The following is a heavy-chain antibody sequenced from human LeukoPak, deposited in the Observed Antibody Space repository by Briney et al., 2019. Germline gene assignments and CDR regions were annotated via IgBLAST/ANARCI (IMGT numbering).Heavy chain of an antibody. D-gene: IGHD2-2*02. CDR1: GGTFSSYA. CDR3: ARGYQLLYRNYYYYYYMDV. V-gene: IGHV1-69*13. J-gene: IGHJ6*03. Sequence: ASVKVSCKASGGTFSSYAISWVRQAPGQGLEWMGGIIPIFGTANYAQKFQRRVTITAAESASTAYMELSSLRSEDTAVYSCARGYQLLYRNYYYYYYMDVWGKGTTVTVSS. CDR2: IIPIFGTA.